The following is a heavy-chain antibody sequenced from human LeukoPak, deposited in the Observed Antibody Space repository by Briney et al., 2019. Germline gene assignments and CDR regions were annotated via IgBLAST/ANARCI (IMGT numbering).Heavy chain of an antibody. D-gene: IGHD1-26*01. V-gene: IGHV4-39*01. J-gene: IGHJ4*02. CDR2: VDYSGGI. CDR3: ARGFKPGNLSVGY. CDR1: GCSISSSSYF. Sequence: PSETLSLTCTVSGCSISSSSYFWRGTRHPPGKALVWIGSVDYSGGIYNNPSLNSRVTISVEPYTNQFSLTLSSVTAADTAVYFCARGFKPGNLSVGYWGQGTLVTVSS.